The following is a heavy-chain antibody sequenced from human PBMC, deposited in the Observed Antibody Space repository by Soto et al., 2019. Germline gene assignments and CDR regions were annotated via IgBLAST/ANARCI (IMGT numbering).Heavy chain of an antibody. CDR1: GYTFTSYG. Sequence: QVQLVQSGTEVKKPGASVKVSCEASGYTFTSYGISWVRQAPGQGLEWMGWISAYDGNTNYAQKLQGRVTMTTDTSRNTAYLELRSLRSDDTAVYYCARNIAAIGNTDWGQGTLVTVSS. J-gene: IGHJ4*02. D-gene: IGHD6-6*01. CDR3: ARNIAAIGNTD. V-gene: IGHV1-18*01. CDR2: ISAYDGNT.